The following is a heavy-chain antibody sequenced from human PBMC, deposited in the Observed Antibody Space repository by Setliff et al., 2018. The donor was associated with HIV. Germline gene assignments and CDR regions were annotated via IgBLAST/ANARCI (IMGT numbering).Heavy chain of an antibody. CDR2: INHSGST. J-gene: IGHJ6*03. Sequence: SETLSLTCAVYGGSFSGYYWTWIRQPPGKGLEWIGEINHSGSTNDNPSLKSRLTISVDTSKNQFSLRLRSVTAAGSAVYYCARGTLVVPDARDYYYYLDIWGQGNTVTVSS. CDR3: ARGTLVVPDARDYYYYLDI. V-gene: IGHV4-34*01. CDR1: GGSFSGYY. D-gene: IGHD2-2*01.